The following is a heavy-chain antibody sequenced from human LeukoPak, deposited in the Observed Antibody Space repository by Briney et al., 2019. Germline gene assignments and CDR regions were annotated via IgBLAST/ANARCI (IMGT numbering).Heavy chain of an antibody. CDR1: GGSFSGYY. J-gene: IGHJ6*02. Sequence: SETLSLTCAVYGGSFSGYYWSWIRKPPGKGLEWIGEINHSGSTNYNPSLKSRVTISVDTSKNQFSLKLSSVTAADTAVYYCARAPSGGMDVWGQGTTVTVSS. V-gene: IGHV4-34*01. CDR3: ARAPSGGMDV. CDR2: INHSGST.